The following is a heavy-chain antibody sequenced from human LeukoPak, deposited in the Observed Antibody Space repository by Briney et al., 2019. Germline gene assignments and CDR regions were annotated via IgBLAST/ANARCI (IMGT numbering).Heavy chain of an antibody. Sequence: PGGSLRLSCAASGFTFSRYWMHWVRQAPGKGLVWVARTHNDGSITSYADSVKGRFIISRDNAKNTLFLQMNSLRVEDTAMYYCAITYYYDYSGPYSFDIWGQGTLVTVSS. CDR1: GFTFSRYW. CDR3: AITYYYDYSGPYSFDI. D-gene: IGHD3-22*01. V-gene: IGHV3-74*01. CDR2: THNDGSIT. J-gene: IGHJ3*02.